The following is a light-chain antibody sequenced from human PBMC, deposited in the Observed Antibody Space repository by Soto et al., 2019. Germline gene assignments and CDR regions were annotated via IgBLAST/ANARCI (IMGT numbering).Light chain of an antibody. V-gene: IGKV4-1*01. CDR1: QSVLFSSNNKNY. CDR2: WAS. J-gene: IGKJ1*01. Sequence: DIVMTQSPDSLAVSLGERATINCKSSQSVLFSSNNKNYLAWYQQKPGQPPKLLIYWASTRESGVPDRFSGSGSGTDFPLTISSLQAEDVAVYYCQQYYSVPPWTFGQGTKGEIK. CDR3: QQYYSVPPWT.